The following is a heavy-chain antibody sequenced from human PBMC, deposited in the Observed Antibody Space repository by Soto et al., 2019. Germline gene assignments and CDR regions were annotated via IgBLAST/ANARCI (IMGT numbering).Heavy chain of an antibody. CDR2: ISGSGGST. J-gene: IGHJ4*02. D-gene: IGHD3-22*01. CDR3: AKDVSSGYYPRVPLDY. CDR1: GFTFSSYA. V-gene: IGHV3-23*01. Sequence: GGSLRLSCAASGFTFSSYAMSWVRQAPGKGLEWVSAISGSGGSTYYADSVKGRFTISRDNSKNTLYLQMNSLRAEDTAVYYCAKDVSSGYYPRVPLDYWGQGTLVTVSS.